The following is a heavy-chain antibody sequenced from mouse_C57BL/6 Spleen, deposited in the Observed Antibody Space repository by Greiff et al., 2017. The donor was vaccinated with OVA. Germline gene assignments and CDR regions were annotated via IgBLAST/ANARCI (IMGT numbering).Heavy chain of an antibody. CDR2: ISSGGSYT. CDR3: ASTSDSSGYFDY. Sequence: EVKLVESGGDLVKPGGSLKLSCAASGFTFSSYGMSWVRQTPDKRLEWVATISSGGSYTYYPDSVKGRFTISRDNAKNTLYLQMSSLKSEDTAMYYCASTSDSSGYFDYWGQGTTLTVSS. J-gene: IGHJ2*01. CDR1: GFTFSSYG. D-gene: IGHD3-2*02. V-gene: IGHV5-6*01.